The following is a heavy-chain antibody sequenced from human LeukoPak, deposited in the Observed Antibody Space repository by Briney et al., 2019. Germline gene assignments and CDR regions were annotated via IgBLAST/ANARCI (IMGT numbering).Heavy chain of an antibody. V-gene: IGHV1-69*05. J-gene: IGHJ4*02. CDR1: GYTFTGYY. D-gene: IGHD2-15*01. CDR2: IIPIFGTA. Sequence: SVKVSCKASGYTFTGYYMHWVRQAPGQGLEWMGGIIPIFGTANYAQKFQGRVTITTDESTSTAYMELSSLRSEDTAVYYCARRYCSGGSCPVGYWGQGTLVTVSS. CDR3: ARRYCSGGSCPVGY.